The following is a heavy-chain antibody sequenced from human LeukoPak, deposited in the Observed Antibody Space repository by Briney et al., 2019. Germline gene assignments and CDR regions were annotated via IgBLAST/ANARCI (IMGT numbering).Heavy chain of an antibody. J-gene: IGHJ4*02. CDR2: INPNSGGT. CDR1: GYTFTGYY. CDR3: ARSVAYYYDSSGYFNYFDY. D-gene: IGHD3-22*01. V-gene: IGHV1-2*04. Sequence: ASVKVSCKASGYTFTGYYMQWARQAPGQWLEWMGWINPNSGGTNYAQTFQGWVTMTRDTSISTAYMELSRLRSDDTAVYYCARSVAYYYDSSGYFNYFDYWGQGTLVTVSS.